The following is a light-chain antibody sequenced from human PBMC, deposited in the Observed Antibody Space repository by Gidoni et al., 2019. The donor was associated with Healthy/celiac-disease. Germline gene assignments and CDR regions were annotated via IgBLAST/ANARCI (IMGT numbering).Light chain of an antibody. V-gene: IGKV4-1*01. CDR3: QQYYSTPGT. J-gene: IGKJ2*01. CDR2: WAS. Sequence: LVMPQPPDSLAVSLGERATINCKSSQSVLYSSNNKNYLAWYQQKPGQPPKLLIYWASTRESGVPDRFSGSGSGTDFTLTISSLQAEDVAVYYCQQYYSTPGTFGQGTKLGIK. CDR1: QSVLYSSNNKNY.